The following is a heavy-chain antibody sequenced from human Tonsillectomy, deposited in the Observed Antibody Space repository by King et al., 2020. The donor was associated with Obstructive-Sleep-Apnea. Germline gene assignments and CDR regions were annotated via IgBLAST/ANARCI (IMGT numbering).Heavy chain of an antibody. V-gene: IGHV1-2*02. J-gene: IGHJ5*02. CDR2: INSNSGGT. Sequence: QLVQSGAEVKKPGASVKVSCKASGYTFTGHFMHWVRQAPGQGLEWMGWINSNSGGTNYARKFQGRVTMTRDTSISTVFMELSRLRSDDTAVYYCARDPGYFGSGTYSGWFDPWGLGTLVTVSS. D-gene: IGHD3-10*01. CDR1: GYTFTGHF. CDR3: ARDPGYFGSGTYSGWFDP.